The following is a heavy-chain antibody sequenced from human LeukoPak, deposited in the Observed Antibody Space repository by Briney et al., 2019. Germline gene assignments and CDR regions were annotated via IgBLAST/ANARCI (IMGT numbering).Heavy chain of an antibody. J-gene: IGHJ4*02. D-gene: IGHD3-10*01. CDR2: ISGSGDYI. Sequence: PGGSLRLSCAASGCSFSNYDMNWVRQAPGKGLEWVSSISGSGDYIYYADSVKGRFTISRDNANNSLFLQMDSRRSKYTAVYECARDRSGVSYYWGQGTLVTVSS. CDR3: ARDRSGVSYY. CDR1: GCSFSNYD. V-gene: IGHV3-21*06.